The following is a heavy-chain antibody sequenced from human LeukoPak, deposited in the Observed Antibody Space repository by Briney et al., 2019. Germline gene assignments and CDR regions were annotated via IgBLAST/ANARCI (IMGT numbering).Heavy chain of an antibody. CDR2: INHSGST. D-gene: IGHD3-3*01. V-gene: IGHV4-34*01. CDR1: GGSFSGYY. Sequence: SETLSLTCAVYGGSFSGYYWSWIRQPPGKGLEWIGEINHSGSTNYNPSLKSRVTISVDTSKNQFSLKLSSVTAADTAVYYCARRRVTIFGVVKSDFDYWGQGTLVTVSS. J-gene: IGHJ4*02. CDR3: ARRRVTIFGVVKSDFDY.